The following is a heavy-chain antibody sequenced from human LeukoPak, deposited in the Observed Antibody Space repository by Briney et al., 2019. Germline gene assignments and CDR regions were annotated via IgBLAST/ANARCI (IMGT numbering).Heavy chain of an antibody. D-gene: IGHD3-9*01. Sequence: GASVKVSCKASGDTFTSYYMHWVRQAPGQGLEWMGWINPNSGGTNYAQKFQGRVTMTRDTSISTAYMELSRLRSDDTAVYYCARDPLRYFDWLSIAYYYYMDVWGKGTTVTVSS. V-gene: IGHV1-2*02. CDR1: GDTFTSYY. J-gene: IGHJ6*03. CDR2: INPNSGGT. CDR3: ARDPLRYFDWLSIAYYYYMDV.